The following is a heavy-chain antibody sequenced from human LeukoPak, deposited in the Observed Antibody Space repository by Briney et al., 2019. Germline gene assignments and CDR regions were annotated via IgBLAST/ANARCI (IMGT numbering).Heavy chain of an antibody. D-gene: IGHD2-15*01. CDR2: ISAYNGNT. CDR3: ARAVGGRYVQWYFDL. V-gene: IGHV1-18*01. Sequence: GASVKVSCKASGYTFTSYGISWVRQAPGQGLEWMGWISAYNGNTNYARKLQGRVTVTTDTSTSTAYMELRSLRSDDTAVYYCARAVGGRYVQWYFDLWGRGTLVTVSS. J-gene: IGHJ2*01. CDR1: GYTFTSYG.